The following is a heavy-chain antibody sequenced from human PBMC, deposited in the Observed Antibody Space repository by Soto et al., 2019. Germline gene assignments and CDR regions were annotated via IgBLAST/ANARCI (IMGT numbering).Heavy chain of an antibody. CDR1: GGSISSSSYY. Sequence: SETLSLTCTVSGGSISSSSYYWGWIRQPPGKGLEWIGSINDSGSTNYNPSLKSRVTISIDTSKNQFYLKLRSVTAADTAVYFCARGFSHWGQGTLVTVSS. V-gene: IGHV4-39*07. CDR3: ARGFSH. CDR2: INDSGST. J-gene: IGHJ4*02.